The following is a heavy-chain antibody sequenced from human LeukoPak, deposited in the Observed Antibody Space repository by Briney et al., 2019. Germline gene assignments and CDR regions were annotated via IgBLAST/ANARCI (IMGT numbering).Heavy chain of an antibody. V-gene: IGHV1-69*06. Sequence: VASVNVSCKASGGTFSSYAISWVRQAPGQGLEWMGGIIPIFGTANYAQKFQGRVTMTEDTSTDTAYMELSSLRSEDTAVYYCATGAVADFDYWGQGTLVTVSS. CDR2: IIPIFGTA. D-gene: IGHD6-19*01. J-gene: IGHJ4*02. CDR1: GGTFSSYA. CDR3: ATGAVADFDY.